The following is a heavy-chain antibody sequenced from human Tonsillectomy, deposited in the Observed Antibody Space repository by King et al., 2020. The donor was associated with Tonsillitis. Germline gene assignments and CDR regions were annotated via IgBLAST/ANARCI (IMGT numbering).Heavy chain of an antibody. J-gene: IGHJ5*02. CDR3: ARVPQKYCSTTTCYETGYWFDP. V-gene: IGHV1-8*01. Sequence: QLVQSGAEVKKPGASVKVSCKASGYTFTNYDINWVRQATGQGLEWMGWMNPSSGNTGSAQKFQGRVTLTRNTSTSTAYMELSSLRSEDKAVYYCARVPQKYCSTTTCYETGYWFDPWGQGTLVTVSS. CDR1: GYTFTNYD. CDR2: MNPSSGNT. D-gene: IGHD2-2*01.